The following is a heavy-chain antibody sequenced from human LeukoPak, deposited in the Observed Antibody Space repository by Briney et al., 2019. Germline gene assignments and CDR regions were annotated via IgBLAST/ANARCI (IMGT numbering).Heavy chain of an antibody. Sequence: GGSLRRSCAASGFTVSSNYMSWVRQAPGKGLEWVSVIYSGGSTYYADSVKGRFTISRHNSKNTLYLQMNSLRAEDTAVYYCAGPADYYDSSGYYYLDYWGQGTLVTVSS. CDR1: GFTVSSNY. J-gene: IGHJ4*02. D-gene: IGHD3-22*01. CDR2: IYSGGST. V-gene: IGHV3-53*04. CDR3: AGPADYYDSSGYYYLDY.